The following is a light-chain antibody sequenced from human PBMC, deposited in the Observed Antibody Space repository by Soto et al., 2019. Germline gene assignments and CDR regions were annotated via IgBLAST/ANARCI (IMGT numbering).Light chain of an antibody. CDR2: GAS. Sequence: EIVLTQSPGTPSLSPGERATPSCRASQSVNSNYLAWYQQKRGQAPRLLIYGASSRATGIPDRFSGSGSGTDFTLTISRLEPEDFAVYYCQESPRTFGQGTKVDIK. V-gene: IGKV3-20*01. CDR3: QESPRT. CDR1: QSVNSNY. J-gene: IGKJ1*01.